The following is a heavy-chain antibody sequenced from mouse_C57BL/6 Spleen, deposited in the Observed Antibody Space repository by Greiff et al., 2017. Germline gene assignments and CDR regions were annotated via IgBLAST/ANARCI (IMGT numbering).Heavy chain of an antibody. Sequence: QVQLKQSGAELVRPGASVKLSCKASGYTFTDYYINWVKQRPGQGLEWIARIYPGSGNTYYNEKFKGKATLTAEKSSSTAYMQLSSLTSEDSAVYFCARSSDYPAWFAYWGQGTLVTVSA. CDR2: IYPGSGNT. CDR3: ARSSDYPAWFAY. V-gene: IGHV1-76*01. J-gene: IGHJ3*01. D-gene: IGHD2-4*01. CDR1: GYTFTDYY.